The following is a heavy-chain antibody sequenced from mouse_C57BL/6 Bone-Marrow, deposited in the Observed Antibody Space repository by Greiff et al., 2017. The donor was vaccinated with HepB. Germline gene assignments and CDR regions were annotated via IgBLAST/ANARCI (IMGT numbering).Heavy chain of an antibody. CDR2: IHPNSGST. CDR1: GYTFTSYW. Sequence: VQLQQPGAELVKPGASVKLSCKASGYTFTSYWMHWVKQRPGQGLEWIGMIHPNSGSTNYNEKFKSKATLTVDKSSSTAYMQLSSLTSEDSAVYYCARMYYGSSSYYFDYWGQGTTLTVSS. V-gene: IGHV1-64*01. CDR3: ARMYYGSSSYYFDY. D-gene: IGHD1-1*01. J-gene: IGHJ2*01.